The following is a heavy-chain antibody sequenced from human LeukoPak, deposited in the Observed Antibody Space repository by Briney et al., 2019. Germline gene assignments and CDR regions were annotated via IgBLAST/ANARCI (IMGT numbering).Heavy chain of an antibody. CDR3: ATGGGSSSDPYYFDY. Sequence: GGSLRLSCAASRFTFSSYAMSWVRQAPGKGLEWVSAISGSGGSTYYADSVKGRFTISRDNSKNTLYLQMNSLRAEDTAVYYCATGGGSSSDPYYFDYWGQGTLVTVSS. J-gene: IGHJ4*02. V-gene: IGHV3-23*01. CDR2: ISGSGGST. CDR1: RFTFSSYA. D-gene: IGHD6-6*01.